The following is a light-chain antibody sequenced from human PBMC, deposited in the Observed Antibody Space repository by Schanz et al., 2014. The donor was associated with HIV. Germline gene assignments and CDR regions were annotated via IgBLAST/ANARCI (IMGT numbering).Light chain of an antibody. CDR1: QSVSSRY. Sequence: EIVLTQFPGTLSLSPGERVTLSCRASQSVSSRYLAWYQQKPGQSPRLLIFGASSRAAGIPDRFSGSGSGTDFTLTISKLEPEDFAVYYCQQYGNSPPEYTFGQGTKVEIK. CDR2: GAS. J-gene: IGKJ2*01. CDR3: QQYGNSPPEYT. V-gene: IGKV3-20*01.